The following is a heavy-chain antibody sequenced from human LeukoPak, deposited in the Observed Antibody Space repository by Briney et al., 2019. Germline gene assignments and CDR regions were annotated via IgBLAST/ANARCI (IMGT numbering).Heavy chain of an antibody. CDR2: IRGSDGST. CDR3: AKGVYGDYGGLDY. Sequence: GGSLRLSCAASGFPFSTYAMSWVRQAPGKGLEWVSSIRGSDGSTYYADSVKGRFAISRDNSKNTLYLQMNSLRAEDTAVYYCAKGVYGDYGGLDYWGQGTLVTVSS. J-gene: IGHJ4*02. D-gene: IGHD4-17*01. V-gene: IGHV3-23*01. CDR1: GFPFSTYA.